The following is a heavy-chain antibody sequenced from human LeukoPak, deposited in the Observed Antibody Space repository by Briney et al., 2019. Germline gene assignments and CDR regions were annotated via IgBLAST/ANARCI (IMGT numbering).Heavy chain of an antibody. CDR2: IDDSAFRA. CDR1: GFTFSNYA. D-gene: IGHD2-2*01. V-gene: IGHV3-23*01. J-gene: IGHJ6*02. CDR3: AKDHCSSTSCYQTGYYYGMDV. Sequence: PGGSLRLSCAASGFTFSNYAMSWVRQAPGKGLEWVSSIDDSAFRAYYADSVKGRFTISRDNSKNTLYLQMNSLRAEDTAVYYCAKDHCSSTSCYQTGYYYGMDVWGQGTTVTVSS.